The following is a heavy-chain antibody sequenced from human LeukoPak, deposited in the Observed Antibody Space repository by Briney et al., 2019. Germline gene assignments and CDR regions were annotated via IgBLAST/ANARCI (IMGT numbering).Heavy chain of an antibody. D-gene: IGHD3-16*02. CDR3: ARYVWGSYPTFEDY. CDR2: IYYSGST. V-gene: IGHV4-59*01. Sequence: PSETLSLTCTVSGGSISSYYWNWIRRPPGKGLEWIGYIYYSGSTNYNTSLKSRLTISVDTSKNQFSLKLSSVTAADTAVYYCARYVWGSYPTFEDYWGQGALVTVSS. J-gene: IGHJ4*02. CDR1: GGSISSYY.